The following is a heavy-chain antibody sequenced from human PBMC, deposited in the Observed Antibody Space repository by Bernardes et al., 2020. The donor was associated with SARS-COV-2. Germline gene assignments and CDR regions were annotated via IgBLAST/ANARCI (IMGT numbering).Heavy chain of an antibody. CDR3: ARLRVADFGMDV. D-gene: IGHD2-15*01. V-gene: IGHV4-39*01. J-gene: IGHJ6*02. Sequence: SETLSLTCTVSGGSIRSSSYYWGWIRQPPGKGLEWIGSIYYSGSTYYNSSLKSRVTISVDTSKNQFSLKLSSVTAADTAVHYCARLRVADFGMDVWGQGTTVTVSS. CDR1: GGSIRSSSYY. CDR2: IYYSGST.